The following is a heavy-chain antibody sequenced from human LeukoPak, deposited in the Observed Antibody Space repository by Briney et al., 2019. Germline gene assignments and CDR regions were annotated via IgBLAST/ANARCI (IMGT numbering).Heavy chain of an antibody. CDR2: LYHSGTT. CDR1: GYSIAHGFF. Sequence: KPSETLSLTCTVSGYSIAHGFFWAWIRPPPGGGLEWIGRLYHSGTTYYDTSLKSRISTSVDTSKNQFSLKLRLVTAADTAVYYCARAVVPRDINDWYFDLWGRGTLVTVSS. CDR3: ARAVVPRDINDWYFDL. J-gene: IGHJ2*01. D-gene: IGHD2-15*01. V-gene: IGHV4-38-2*02.